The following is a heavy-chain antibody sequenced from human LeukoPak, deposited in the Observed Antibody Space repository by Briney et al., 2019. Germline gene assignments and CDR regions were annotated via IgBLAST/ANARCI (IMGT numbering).Heavy chain of an antibody. J-gene: IGHJ4*02. V-gene: IGHV6-1*01. CDR2: TYYRSKRYN. CDR3: ARFGGTPYDFWAGYTNRPPFEY. D-gene: IGHD3-3*01. Sequence: SQTLSLTCAISGDSVSSNNAAWNWIRQSPSRGLEWLGRTYYRSKRYNDYAVSVKSRITINPDTSKNRFSLKMNSVTAADTAVYYCARFGGTPYDFWAGYTNRPPFEYWGQGTLVTVSS. CDR1: GDSVSSNNAA.